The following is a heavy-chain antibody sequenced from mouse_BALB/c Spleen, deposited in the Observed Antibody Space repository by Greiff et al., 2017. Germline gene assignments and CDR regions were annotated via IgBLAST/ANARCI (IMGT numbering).Heavy chain of an antibody. J-gene: IGHJ4*01. CDR1: GFSLTGYG. Sequence: QVQLKESGPGLVAPSQSLSITCTVSGFSLTGYGVNWVRQPPGKGLEWLGMIWGDGSTDYNSALKSRPSISKDNSKSQVFLKMNSLQTDDTARYYCARDLRLRGGAMDYWGQGTSVTVSS. CDR2: IWGDGST. CDR3: ARDLRLRGGAMDY. D-gene: IGHD1-2*01. V-gene: IGHV2-6-7*01.